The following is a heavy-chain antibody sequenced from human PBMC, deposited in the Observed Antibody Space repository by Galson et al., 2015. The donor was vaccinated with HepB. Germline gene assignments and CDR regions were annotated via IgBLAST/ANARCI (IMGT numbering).Heavy chain of an antibody. CDR3: TTDTVVVPAAIWVFDY. CDR2: IKSKTDGGTT. Sequence: SLRLSCAASGFTFSNAWMNWVRQAPGKGLEWVGRIKSKTDGGTTDYAAPVKGRFTISRDDSKNTLYLQMNSLKTEDTAVYYCTTDTVVVPAAIWVFDYWGQGTLVTVSS. CDR1: GFTFSNAW. D-gene: IGHD2-2*02. J-gene: IGHJ4*02. V-gene: IGHV3-15*07.